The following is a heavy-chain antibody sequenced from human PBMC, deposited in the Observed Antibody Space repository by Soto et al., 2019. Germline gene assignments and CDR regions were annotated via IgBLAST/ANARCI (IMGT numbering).Heavy chain of an antibody. Sequence: QVQLVESGGGVVQPGRSLRLSCAASGFTFSSYAMHWVRQAPGKGLEWVAVISYDGSNKYYADSVKGRFTISRDNSKNTLNRQMNSLRAEDTAVYYCARGRGIAVVGTGWYFDLWGRGTLVTVSS. J-gene: IGHJ2*01. CDR2: ISYDGSNK. CDR3: ARGRGIAVVGTGWYFDL. D-gene: IGHD6-19*01. V-gene: IGHV3-30-3*01. CDR1: GFTFSSYA.